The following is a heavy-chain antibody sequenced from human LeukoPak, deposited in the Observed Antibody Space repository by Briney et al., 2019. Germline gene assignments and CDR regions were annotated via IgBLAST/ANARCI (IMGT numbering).Heavy chain of an antibody. D-gene: IGHD2-15*01. J-gene: IGHJ6*04. CDR2: IIPIFRTA. CDR3: ASATLRCSGGGCYEMDV. Sequence: GASVKVSCKASGGTFISHVFSWVRQAPGQGLEWMGGIIPIFRTANYAQKFQGRLTITADNSTTTAYMELSSLRSDDTAVYYCASATLRCSGGGCYEMDVWGKGTTVTVSS. V-gene: IGHV1-69*06. CDR1: GGTFISHV.